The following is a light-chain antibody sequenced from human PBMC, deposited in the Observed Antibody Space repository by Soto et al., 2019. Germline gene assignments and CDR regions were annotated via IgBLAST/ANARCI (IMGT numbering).Light chain of an antibody. Sequence: QSALTQPASVSGSPGHSVTISCTGTSSDIGSYNYVSWYQQHPGKAPKLMIYDVSHRPSGVSNRFSGSKSGNTASLTISGLQADDEADYYCSSYTSRSILFGGGTKLTVL. J-gene: IGLJ2*01. CDR3: SSYTSRSIL. CDR1: SSDIGSYNY. CDR2: DVS. V-gene: IGLV2-14*03.